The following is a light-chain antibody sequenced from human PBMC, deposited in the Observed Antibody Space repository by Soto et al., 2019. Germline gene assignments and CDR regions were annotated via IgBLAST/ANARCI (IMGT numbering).Light chain of an antibody. V-gene: IGLV1-44*01. CDR2: SNG. CDR3: AAWDDSPNAVV. J-gene: IGLJ2*01. Sequence: QSVLTQPPSASGTPGQSVTISCSGSNSNIGRNTVHWYQHLPGTAPKLIIYSNGQRPSGVPDRFSGSTSGTSASLAIVGLQSADEADYYCAAWDDSPNAVVFGGGTKLTVL. CDR1: NSNIGRNT.